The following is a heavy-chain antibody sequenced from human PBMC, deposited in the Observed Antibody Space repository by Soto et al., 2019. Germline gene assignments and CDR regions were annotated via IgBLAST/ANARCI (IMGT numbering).Heavy chain of an antibody. V-gene: IGHV1-3*01. CDR3: ARDSVRYSYGYRFYYGMDV. Sequence: ASVKVSCKASGYTFTSYAMHWVRQAPGQRLEWMGWINAGNGNTKYSQKFQGRVTITRDTSASTAYMELSSLRSEDTAVYYCARDSVRYSYGYRFYYGMDVWGQGTTVTVSS. CDR1: GYTFTSYA. CDR2: INAGNGNT. D-gene: IGHD5-18*01. J-gene: IGHJ6*02.